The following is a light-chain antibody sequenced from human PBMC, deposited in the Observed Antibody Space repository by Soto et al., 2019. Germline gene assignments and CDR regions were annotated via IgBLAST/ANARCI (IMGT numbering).Light chain of an antibody. V-gene: IGKV3-11*01. CDR2: DAS. Sequence: EIVMTQSPATLSVSPGERATLSCRASHSVRSSLAWYQQKPGQAPRLLIYDASTRATGIPARFSGSGSGTDFTLTISSLEPEDFAVYYCQQRSNLITFGQGTDWRL. CDR1: HSVRSS. J-gene: IGKJ5*01. CDR3: QQRSNLIT.